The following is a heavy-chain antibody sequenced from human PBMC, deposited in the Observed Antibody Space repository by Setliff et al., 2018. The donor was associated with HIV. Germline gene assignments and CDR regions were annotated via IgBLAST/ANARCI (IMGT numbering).Heavy chain of an antibody. CDR1: GASISGSY. Sequence: PSETLSLTCTVSGASISGSYWIWIRQPPGKGLEWIGYMSLTRDTKYNPSLNSRVTTSLDTSKNQFSLELRSVTAADTAVYYCARHYDSSGYGDYFDDWGRGIQVTVSS. CDR2: MSLTRDT. D-gene: IGHD3-22*01. J-gene: IGHJ4*02. CDR3: ARHYDSSGYGDYFDD. V-gene: IGHV4-59*08.